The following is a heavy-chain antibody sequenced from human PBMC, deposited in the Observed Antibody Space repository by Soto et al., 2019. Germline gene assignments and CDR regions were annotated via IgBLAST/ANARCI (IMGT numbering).Heavy chain of an antibody. Sequence: GESLKISCKGSGYSFTSYLIGWVRQMPGKGLEWMGIIYPGDSDTRYSPSFQGQVTISADKSISTAYLQWSSLKASDTAMYYCEEIKAEVGWIGSFDIWGQGTMVTVSS. CDR2: IYPGDSDT. J-gene: IGHJ3*02. CDR1: GYSFTSYL. CDR3: EEIKAEVGWIGSFDI. V-gene: IGHV5-51*01. D-gene: IGHD6-19*01.